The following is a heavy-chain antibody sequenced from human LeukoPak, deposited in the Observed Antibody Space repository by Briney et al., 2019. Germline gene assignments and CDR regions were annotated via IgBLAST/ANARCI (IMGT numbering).Heavy chain of an antibody. CDR1: GFTFDDYA. Sequence: QTGVSLRLSCAASGFTFDDYAMHWVRQAPGKGLEWVSGISWNSGSIDYADSVKGRFTISRDNAKNSLYLQMNSLRAEDTALYYCVKQLGYCSDGSCYFPYWGQGTLVTVSS. CDR2: ISWNSGSI. D-gene: IGHD2-15*01. V-gene: IGHV3-9*01. J-gene: IGHJ4*02. CDR3: VKQLGYCSDGSCYFPY.